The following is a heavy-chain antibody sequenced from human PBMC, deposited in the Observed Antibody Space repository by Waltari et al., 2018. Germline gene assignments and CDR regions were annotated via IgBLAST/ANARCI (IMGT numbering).Heavy chain of an antibody. CDR2: SSGRCAAT. J-gene: IGHJ4*02. CDR1: GFTFSNYA. CDR3: VRQEVPAAMPWGYFEY. V-gene: IGHV3-23*01. Sequence: EVQFLESGGGLVQPGGSLTLSCAASGFTFSNYALSWVRQAPWKGCEWVSTSSGRCAATNSADSVNGRLTISRDNVKNTLYLRMNSLRAEDTAVYYCVRQEVPAAMPWGYFEYWGQGSLVTVSA. D-gene: IGHD2-2*01.